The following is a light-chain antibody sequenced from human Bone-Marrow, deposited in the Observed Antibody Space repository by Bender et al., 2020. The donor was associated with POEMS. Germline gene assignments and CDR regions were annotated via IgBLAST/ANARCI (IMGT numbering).Light chain of an antibody. J-gene: IGLJ2*01. CDR2: DVS. V-gene: IGLV2-14*03. CDR3: GSYVTGGTYV. CDR1: SSDVGGYDY. Sequence: QSVLTQPASVSGSPGQSISISCTGTSSDVGGYDYVSWYQEYPGKAPKLMISDVSNRPSGFSNRFSGSKSGNTASLTISGLRPEDEGDYFCGSYVTGGTYVFGGGTKVTV.